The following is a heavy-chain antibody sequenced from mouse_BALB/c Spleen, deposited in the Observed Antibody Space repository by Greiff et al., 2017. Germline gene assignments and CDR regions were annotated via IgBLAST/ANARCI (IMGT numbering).Heavy chain of an antibody. CDR1: GYTFSSYW. D-gene: IGHD1-1*01. CDR3: ATQGVYYVYYAMDY. Sequence: QVQLQQSGAELMKPGASVKISCKATGYTFSSYWIEWVKQRPGHGLEWIGEILPGSGSTNYNEKFKGKATFTADTSSNTAYMQLSSLTSEDSAVYYCATQGVYYVYYAMDYWGQGTSVTVSS. CDR2: ILPGSGST. V-gene: IGHV1-9*01. J-gene: IGHJ4*01.